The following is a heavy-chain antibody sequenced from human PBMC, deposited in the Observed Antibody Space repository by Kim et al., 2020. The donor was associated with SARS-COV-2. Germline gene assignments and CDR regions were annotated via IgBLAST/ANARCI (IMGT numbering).Heavy chain of an antibody. V-gene: IGHV4-31*02. J-gene: IGHJ5*02. CDR2: T. Sequence: TYHDPSLQCRVTISVTTSKNPFSRKRSSVTAADTAVYYCAREERGWFDPWGQGTLVTVSS. CDR3: AREERGWFDP.